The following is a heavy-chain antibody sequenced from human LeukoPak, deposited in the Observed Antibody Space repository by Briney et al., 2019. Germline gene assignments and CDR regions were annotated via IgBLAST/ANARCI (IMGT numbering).Heavy chain of an antibody. V-gene: IGHV4-34*01. CDR3: ARGKARGVIIAPFDY. D-gene: IGHD3-10*01. CDR2: INHSGST. J-gene: IGHJ4*02. Sequence: SETLSLTCAVYGGSFSGYYWSWIRQPPGKGLEWIVEINHSGSTNYNPSLKSRVTISVDTSKNQLSLKLRSVTAADTAVYYCARGKARGVIIAPFDYWGQGTLVTVSS. CDR1: GGSFSGYY.